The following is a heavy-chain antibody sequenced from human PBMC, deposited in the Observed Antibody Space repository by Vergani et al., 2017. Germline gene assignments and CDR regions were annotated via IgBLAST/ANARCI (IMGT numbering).Heavy chain of an antibody. CDR1: GFTFSSYW. J-gene: IGHJ5*02. CDR3: ARDVPVVPASEFDP. V-gene: IGHV3-7*03. Sequence: EVQLVESGGGLVQPGGSLRLSCAASGFTFSSYWMSWVRQAPGKWLEWVANIKQDGSEKYYVDSVKGRFTISRDNAKNSLYLQMNSLRAEDTAVYYCARDVPVVPASEFDPWGQGTLVTVSS. CDR2: IKQDGSEK. D-gene: IGHD2-2*01.